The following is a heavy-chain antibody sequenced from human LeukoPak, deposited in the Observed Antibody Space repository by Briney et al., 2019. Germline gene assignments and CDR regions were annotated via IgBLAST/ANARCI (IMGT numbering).Heavy chain of an antibody. V-gene: IGHV3-21*01. CDR3: ARAGGSTVSHSDY. D-gene: IGHD4-17*01. J-gene: IGHJ4*02. Sequence: PGGSLRLSCAASGFTFSSYSMNWIRQAPGKGLELVSSISSSTSYIYYADSVKGRFTISKDNAKNSLYLQMNSLRAEDTAVYYCARAGGSTVSHSDYWGQGTLVTVSS. CDR1: GFTFSSYS. CDR2: ISSSTSYI.